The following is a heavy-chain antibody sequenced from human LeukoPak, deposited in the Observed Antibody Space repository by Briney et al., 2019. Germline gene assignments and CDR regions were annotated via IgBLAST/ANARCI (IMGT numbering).Heavy chain of an antibody. Sequence: GGSLRLSCVASGFTFSAYGMHWVRQAPGKGLEWVAVIWYDGSNKYYADSVKGRFTISRDNSKNTLYLQMNSLRAEDTAVYYCARAPLYGSGSYSFDYWGQGTLVTVSS. CDR1: GFTFSAYG. V-gene: IGHV3-33*08. J-gene: IGHJ4*02. D-gene: IGHD3-10*01. CDR2: IWYDGSNK. CDR3: ARAPLYGSGSYSFDY.